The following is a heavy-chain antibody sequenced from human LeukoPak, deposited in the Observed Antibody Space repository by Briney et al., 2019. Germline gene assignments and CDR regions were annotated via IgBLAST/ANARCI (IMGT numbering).Heavy chain of an antibody. D-gene: IGHD2-21*01. CDR3: AGAPGIAESY. Sequence: SETLSLTCAVYGGSFSGYYWSWIRQPPGKGLEWIGEINHSGSTNYNPSLKSRVTISVDTSKNQFSLKLSSVTAADTAVYYCAGAPGIAESYWGQGTPVTVSS. CDR1: GGSFSGYY. V-gene: IGHV4-34*01. CDR2: INHSGST. J-gene: IGHJ4*02.